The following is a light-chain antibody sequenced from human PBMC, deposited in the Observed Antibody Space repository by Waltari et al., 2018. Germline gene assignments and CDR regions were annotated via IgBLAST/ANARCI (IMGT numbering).Light chain of an antibody. CDR1: QSVSSY. J-gene: IGKJ3*01. CDR3: QQRSNGFT. CDR2: DAS. Sequence: EIVLTQSLATLSLSLGESATLSCRASQSVSSYLAWYQQKPGQAPRLLIYDASNRATGIPARFSGSGSGTDFTLTISSLEPEDFAVYYCQQRSNGFTFGPGTKVDIK. V-gene: IGKV3-11*01.